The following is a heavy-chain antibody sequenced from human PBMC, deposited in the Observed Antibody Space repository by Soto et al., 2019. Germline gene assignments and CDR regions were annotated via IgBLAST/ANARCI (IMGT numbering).Heavy chain of an antibody. CDR2: ISRTGST. V-gene: IGHV4-4*02. CDR3: SKWPTMDP. J-gene: IGHJ5*02. D-gene: IGHD3-10*01. Sequence: PSETLSLTCTVSGGSIDSSNWWTWARQPPGKGLEWIGEISRTGSTNYNPSLRGRVTMSVDRSNNQFFLKVNSVIAADTAVYYCSKWPTMDPWGQGILVTVSS. CDR1: GGSIDSSNW.